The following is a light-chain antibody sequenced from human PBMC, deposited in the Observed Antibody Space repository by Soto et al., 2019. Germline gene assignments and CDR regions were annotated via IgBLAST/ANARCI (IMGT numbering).Light chain of an antibody. J-gene: IGKJ2*01. CDR2: GAS. Sequence: EIVLTQSPGTLSLSPGERATLSCRASQSVSSKLAWYQQKPGQAPRLLIYGASTRATGIPARFSGSGSETEFTLTITSLQSEDIAVYYCQQYNNWLYTFGQGTKVDIK. CDR3: QQYNNWLYT. V-gene: IGKV3-15*01. CDR1: QSVSSK.